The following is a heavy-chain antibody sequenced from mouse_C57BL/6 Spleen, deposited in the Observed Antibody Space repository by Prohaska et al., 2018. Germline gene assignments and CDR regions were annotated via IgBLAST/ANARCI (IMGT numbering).Heavy chain of an antibody. CDR2: INPNNGGT. CDR1: FTDEN. Sequence: FTDENMHWVKQRHGKSLEWIGYINPNNGGTSYNQKFKGKATLTVNKSSSTAYMELRSLTSEDSAVYYCAGSSYWYFDVWGTGTTVTVSS. V-gene: IGHV1-22*01. J-gene: IGHJ1*03. CDR3: AGSSYWYFDV. D-gene: IGHD1-1*01.